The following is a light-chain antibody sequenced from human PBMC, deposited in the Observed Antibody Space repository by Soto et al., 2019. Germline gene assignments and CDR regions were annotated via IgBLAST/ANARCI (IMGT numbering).Light chain of an antibody. V-gene: IGLV2-14*01. CDR3: ASYQSSSTSVI. J-gene: IGLJ2*01. CDR1: SSDVGGYKY. Sequence: QSALTQPASVSGSPGQSITIYCTGTSSDVGGYKYVSWYQQHPDKAPKHIIVEVSNRTSGISSRFSVSKSVNTASLTISGLQAEDEADYYCASYQSSSTSVIFGRGTQLTVL. CDR2: EVS.